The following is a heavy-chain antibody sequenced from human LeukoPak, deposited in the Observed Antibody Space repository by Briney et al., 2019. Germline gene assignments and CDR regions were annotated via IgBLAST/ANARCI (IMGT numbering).Heavy chain of an antibody. J-gene: IGHJ4*02. CDR2: INHSGTT. Sequence: SETLSLTCAVYGGSFSDNFWSWIRQPPGKGPEWIGEINHSGTTNYNPSLKSRVTISVDTSKKQLSLKLSSVTAADTAVYYCARSSYGSGSYVRYRGQGTLVTVSS. CDR3: ARSSYGSGSYVRY. D-gene: IGHD3-10*01. CDR1: GGSFSDNF. V-gene: IGHV4-34*01.